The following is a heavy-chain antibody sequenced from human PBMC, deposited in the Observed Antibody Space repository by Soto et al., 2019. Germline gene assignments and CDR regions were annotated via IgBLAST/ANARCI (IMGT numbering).Heavy chain of an antibody. CDR1: GFTFSSYG. D-gene: IGHD1-26*01. J-gene: IGHJ4*02. Sequence: GGSLRLSCAASGFTFSSYGMHWVRQAPGKGLEWVAVISYDGSNKYYADSVKGRFTISRDNSKNTLYLQMNSLRAEDTAVYYCASTYSGSYYGHYFDYWGQGTLVTVSS. V-gene: IGHV3-30*03. CDR2: ISYDGSNK. CDR3: ASTYSGSYYGHYFDY.